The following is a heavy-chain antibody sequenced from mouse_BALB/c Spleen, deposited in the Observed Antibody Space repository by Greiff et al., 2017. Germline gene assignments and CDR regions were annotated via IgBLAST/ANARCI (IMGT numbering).Heavy chain of an antibody. D-gene: IGHD1-1*01. V-gene: IGHV5-17*02. J-gene: IGHJ2*01. CDR1: GFTFSSFG. CDR2: ISSGSSTI. Sequence: EVHLVESGGGLVQPGGSRKLSCAASGFTFSSFGMHWVRQAPEKGLEWVAYISSGSSTIYYADTVKGRFTISRDNPKNTLFLQMTSLRSEDTAMYYCARSGHYYGSSYDYFDYWGQGTTLTVSS. CDR3: ARSGHYYGSSYDYFDY.